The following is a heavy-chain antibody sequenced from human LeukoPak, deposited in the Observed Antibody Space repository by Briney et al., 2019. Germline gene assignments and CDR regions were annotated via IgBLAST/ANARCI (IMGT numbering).Heavy chain of an antibody. CDR2: IRYDGSNK. J-gene: IGHJ6*03. Sequence: GGSLRLSCAASGFTFSSYGMHWVRQAPGKGLEWVAFIRYDGSNKYYADSVKGRFTISRDNSKNTLYLQMNSLRAEDTAVYYCARADRDGYNYGVLTYYYYYMDVWGKGTTVTVSS. CDR3: ARADRDGYNYGVLTYYYYYMDV. D-gene: IGHD5-24*01. V-gene: IGHV3-30*02. CDR1: GFTFSSYG.